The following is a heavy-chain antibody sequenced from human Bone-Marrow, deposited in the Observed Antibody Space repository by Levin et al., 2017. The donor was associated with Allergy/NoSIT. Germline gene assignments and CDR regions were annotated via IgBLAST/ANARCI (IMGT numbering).Heavy chain of an antibody. Sequence: PGGSLRLSCAASGFTFSSYWMHWVRQAPGKGLVWVSRINSDGSSTSYADSVKGRFTISRDNAKNTLYLQMNSLRAEDTAVYYCAREDAEQQLEFDYWGQGTLVTVSS. V-gene: IGHV3-74*01. J-gene: IGHJ4*02. CDR1: GFTFSSYW. D-gene: IGHD6-13*01. CDR2: INSDGSST. CDR3: AREDAEQQLEFDY.